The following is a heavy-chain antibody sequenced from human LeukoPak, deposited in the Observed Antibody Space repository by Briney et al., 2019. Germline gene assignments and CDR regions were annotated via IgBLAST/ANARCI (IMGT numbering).Heavy chain of an antibody. V-gene: IGHV4-59*08. CDR3: AKYSSGWYGDP. J-gene: IGHJ5*02. CDR2: IYYSGST. D-gene: IGHD6-19*01. CDR1: GGSISSYY. Sequence: SETLSLTCTVSGGSISSYYWSWIRQPPGKGLEWIGYIYYSGSTNYNPSLKSRVTISVDTSKNQFSLKLSSVTAADTAVYYCAKYSSGWYGDPWGQGTLVTVSS.